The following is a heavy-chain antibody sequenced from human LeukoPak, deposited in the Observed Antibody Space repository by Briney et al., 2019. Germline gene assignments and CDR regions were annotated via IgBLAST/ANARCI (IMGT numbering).Heavy chain of an antibody. J-gene: IGHJ4*02. CDR3: AKRGYSYGPAHYYFDY. D-gene: IGHD5-18*01. Sequence: GGSLRLSCAASGFTFSSYAMSWVRQAPGKGLEWVSAISGSGGSTYYADSVKGRFTISRDNSKNTLYLQMNSLRAEDTAVYYCAKRGYSYGPAHYYFDYRGQGTLVTVSS. CDR2: ISGSGGST. V-gene: IGHV3-23*01. CDR1: GFTFSSYA.